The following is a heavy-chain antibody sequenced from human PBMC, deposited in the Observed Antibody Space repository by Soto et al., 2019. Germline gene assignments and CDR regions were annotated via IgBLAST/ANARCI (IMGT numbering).Heavy chain of an antibody. CDR2: IYYSGST. V-gene: IGHV4-59*01. Sequence: SETLSLTCTVSGGSISSYYWSWIRQPPGKGLEWIGYIYYSGSTNYNPSLKSRVTISVDTSKNQFSLKLSSVTAADTAVYYCARDKGLYSGYDAWGQGTLVTVSS. J-gene: IGHJ5*02. CDR3: ARDKGLYSGYDA. D-gene: IGHD5-12*01. CDR1: GGSISSYY.